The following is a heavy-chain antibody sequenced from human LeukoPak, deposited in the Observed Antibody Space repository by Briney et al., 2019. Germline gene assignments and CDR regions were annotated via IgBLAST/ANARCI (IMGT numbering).Heavy chain of an antibody. Sequence: ASVKVSCKASGYTFTSYGIIWVRQAPGQRREGMGWISAYNGNTNYAQKLQGRVTMTTDTSTNTAYMELRSLRSDDTAVYYCARDASRSITVAGLDAFDIWGQGALVTVSS. D-gene: IGHD6-19*01. CDR2: ISAYNGNT. J-gene: IGHJ3*02. CDR3: ARDASRSITVAGLDAFDI. V-gene: IGHV1-18*01. CDR1: GYTFTSYG.